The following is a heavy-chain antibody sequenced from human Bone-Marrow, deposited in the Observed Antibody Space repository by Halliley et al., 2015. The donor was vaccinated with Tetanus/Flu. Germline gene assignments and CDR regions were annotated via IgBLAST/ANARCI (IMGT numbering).Heavy chain of an antibody. CDR2: ISTYKGDA. Sequence: QLVQSGAEVKKPGASVKVSCQASGYTFTTHGIAWVRQAPGQGLEWLGWISTYKGDANYAQRFMGRVSLTTDTSTSTAYMEVRGLTSADTAVYYCARGGRESYSTYWGQGTLVSVSS. D-gene: IGHD3-10*01. V-gene: IGHV1-18*01. CDR1: GYTFTTHG. CDR3: ARGGRESYSTY. J-gene: IGHJ4*02.